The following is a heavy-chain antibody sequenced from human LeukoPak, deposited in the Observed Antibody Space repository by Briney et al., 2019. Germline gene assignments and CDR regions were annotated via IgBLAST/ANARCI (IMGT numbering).Heavy chain of an antibody. CDR3: ARDGGFGGPGGDNWFDS. Sequence: GGSLRLSCAASGFTVSAKYMSWVRQGPGKGLDWISSIYSDGGTNYADSVKGRFTISRDNSKNTLYLQMNSLRPEDTAVYYCARDGGFGGPGGDNWFDSWGQGALVTVSS. J-gene: IGHJ5*01. CDR1: GFTVSAKY. D-gene: IGHD3-16*01. CDR2: IYSDGGT. V-gene: IGHV3-66*02.